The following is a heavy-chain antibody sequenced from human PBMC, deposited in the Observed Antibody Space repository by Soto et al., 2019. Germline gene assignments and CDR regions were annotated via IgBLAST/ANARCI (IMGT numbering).Heavy chain of an antibody. CDR1: GFTFSSYG. CDR2: IWYDGSNK. D-gene: IGHD6-13*01. J-gene: IGHJ6*02. V-gene: IGHV3-33*01. Sequence: GGSLRLSCAASGFTFSSYGMHWVRQAPGKGLEWVAVIWYDGSNKYYADSVKGRFTISRDNSKNTLYLQMNSLRAEDTAVYYCARDIGGAAGTRKRYYYYGMDVWGQGTTVTVSS. CDR3: ARDIGGAAGTRKRYYYYGMDV.